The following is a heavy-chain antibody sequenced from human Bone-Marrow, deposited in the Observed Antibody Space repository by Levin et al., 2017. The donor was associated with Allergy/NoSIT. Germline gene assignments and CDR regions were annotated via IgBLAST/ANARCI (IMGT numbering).Heavy chain of an antibody. CDR3: ARRTAEGYLDS. CDR1: GFSVSDNY. CDR2: LYTSGNT. Sequence: SGGSLRLSCVVSGFSVSDNYMSWVRQAPGQGLEWVSFLYTSGNTYYADSVEGRFTISRDNSKNTVYLQMNSLRGEDTAVYYCARRTAEGYLDSWGRGTLVTVSS. D-gene: IGHD2-15*01. V-gene: IGHV3-53*01. J-gene: IGHJ4*02.